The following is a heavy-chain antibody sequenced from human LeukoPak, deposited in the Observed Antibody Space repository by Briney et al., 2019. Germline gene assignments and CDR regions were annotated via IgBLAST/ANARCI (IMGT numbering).Heavy chain of an antibody. CDR2: IYTSGST. CDR3: ARLYSSWYLDP. J-gene: IGHJ5*02. D-gene: IGHD6-13*01. Sequence: SETLSLTCTVSGGSISSYYWSWIRQPPGKGLEWIGYIYTSGSTNYNPSLKSRVTISVDTSKNQFSLKLSSVTAADTAVYHCARLYSSWYLDPWGQGTLVTVSS. V-gene: IGHV4-4*09. CDR1: GGSISSYY.